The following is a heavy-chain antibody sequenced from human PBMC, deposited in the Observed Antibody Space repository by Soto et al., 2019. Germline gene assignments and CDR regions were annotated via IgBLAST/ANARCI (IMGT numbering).Heavy chain of an antibody. J-gene: IGHJ4*02. CDR1: GFTFSDYY. D-gene: IGHD2-15*01. CDR3: AAWAEGATEVH. Sequence: GGSLRLSCAASGFTFSDYYMSWIRQAPGKGLEWVSYISSSSSYTNYADSVKGRFTISRDNAKNSLYLQMNSLRAEDTAVYYCAAWAEGATEVHWGQGTLVTVSS. V-gene: IGHV3-11*06. CDR2: ISSSSSYT.